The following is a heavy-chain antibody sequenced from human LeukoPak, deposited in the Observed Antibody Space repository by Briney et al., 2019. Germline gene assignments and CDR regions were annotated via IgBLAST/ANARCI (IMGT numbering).Heavy chain of an antibody. CDR2: IYHSGST. V-gene: IGHV4-59*01. CDR3: ARDRGVPSSGPPSFDY. J-gene: IGHJ4*02. CDR1: GASISSYY. Sequence: SETLSLTCTVSGASISSYYWSWIRQPPGKGLEWIGYIYHSGSTNYNPSLKSRVTISVDTSKNQFSLKLSSVTAADTAVYYCARDRGVPSSGPPSFDYWGQGTLVTASS. D-gene: IGHD6-19*01.